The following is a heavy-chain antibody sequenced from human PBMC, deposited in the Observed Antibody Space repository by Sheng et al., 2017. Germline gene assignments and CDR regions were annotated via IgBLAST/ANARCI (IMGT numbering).Heavy chain of an antibody. CDR1: GGSFSGYY. Sequence: QVQLQQWGAGLLKPSETLSLTCAVYGGSFSGYYWSWIRQPPGKGLEWIGEINHSGSTNYNPSLKSRVTISVDTSKNQFSLKLSSVTAADTAVYYCARGLKAGDFWSGYYISHLDYWGQGTLVTVSS. CDR2: INHSGST. CDR3: ARGLKAGDFWSGYYISHLDY. J-gene: IGHJ4*02. V-gene: IGHV4-34*01. D-gene: IGHD3-3*01.